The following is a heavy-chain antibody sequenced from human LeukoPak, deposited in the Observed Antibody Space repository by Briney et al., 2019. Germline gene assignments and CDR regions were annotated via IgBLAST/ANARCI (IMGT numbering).Heavy chain of an antibody. CDR3: ARDSSGWYLFDY. CDR1: GGTFSSYA. V-gene: IGHV1-69*04. CDR2: IIPILGIA. D-gene: IGHD6-19*01. J-gene: IGHJ4*02. Sequence: ASVKVSCKASGGTFSSYAISWVRQAPGQGLEWMGRIIPILGIANYAQKFQGRVTITADKSTSTAYMELSSLRSEDTAVYYCARDSSGWYLFDYWGQGTLVTVSS.